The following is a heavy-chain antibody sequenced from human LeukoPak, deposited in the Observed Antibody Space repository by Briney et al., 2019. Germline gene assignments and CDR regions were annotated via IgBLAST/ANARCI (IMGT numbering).Heavy chain of an antibody. V-gene: IGHV3-23*01. D-gene: IGHD6-13*01. CDR1: GFTFSTYG. CDR2: ISGSGGGT. CDR3: AKHSSSWHYFDY. Sequence: GGSLRLSCAASGFTFSTYGMTWVRQAPGKGLEWVSAISGSGGGTYFADSVKGRFTISRDNSKNTLYLQMNSLRAEDTAVYYCAKHSSSWHYFDYWGQGTLVTVSS. J-gene: IGHJ4*02.